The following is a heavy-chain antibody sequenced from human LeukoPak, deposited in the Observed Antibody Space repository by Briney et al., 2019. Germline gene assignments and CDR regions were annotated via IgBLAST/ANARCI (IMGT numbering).Heavy chain of an antibody. Sequence: PGGSLRLSCAASRFALSSHWMTWVRQVPGRGPEWVANVNRDGSETYYLDSVKGRFTISKDNAKNSLYLQMNSLRAEDTALYHCARNNGMDVWGQGTTVIVSS. CDR1: RFALSSHW. V-gene: IGHV3-7*03. CDR3: ARNNGMDV. CDR2: VNRDGSET. J-gene: IGHJ6*02.